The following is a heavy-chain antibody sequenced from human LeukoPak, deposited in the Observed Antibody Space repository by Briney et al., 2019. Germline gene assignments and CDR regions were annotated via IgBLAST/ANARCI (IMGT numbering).Heavy chain of an antibody. Sequence: SETLSLTCTVSGGSISSYYWSWIRQPPGKGLEWIGYIYTCGSTNYNPSLKSRVTISVDTSKNQFSLKLSSVTAADTAVYYCARHINWNSITFDYWGQGTLVTVSS. CDR1: GGSISSYY. D-gene: IGHD1-7*01. CDR2: IYTCGST. V-gene: IGHV4-4*09. J-gene: IGHJ4*02. CDR3: ARHINWNSITFDY.